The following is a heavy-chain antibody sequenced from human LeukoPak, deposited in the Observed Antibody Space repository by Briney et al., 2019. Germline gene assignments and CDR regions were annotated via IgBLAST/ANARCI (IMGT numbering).Heavy chain of an antibody. J-gene: IGHJ3*02. Sequence: GGSLRLSCAASGFTFSSYAMHWVRQAPGKGLEWVANIKKDGSEKYYADSVQGRFTISRDNAKNSLSLQMNSLRAEDTALYYCARRYSGYEWAFDIWGQGTMVTVSS. CDR3: ARRYSGYEWAFDI. V-gene: IGHV3-7*01. CDR1: GFTFSSYA. CDR2: IKKDGSEK. D-gene: IGHD5-12*01.